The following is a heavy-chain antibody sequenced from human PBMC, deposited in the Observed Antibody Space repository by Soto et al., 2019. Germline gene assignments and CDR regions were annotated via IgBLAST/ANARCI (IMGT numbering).Heavy chain of an antibody. Sequence: SETLSLTCPVSAGSFSSGSYYWSWIRQTPGKGLEWIGYVGSGGRTEYKPSLASRVTLSLDSSQNQFSLTLRSVTTADRALYFCARGVYGAYLDYWGQGIPVTVSS. CDR1: AGSFSSGSYY. CDR3: ARGVYGAYLDY. J-gene: IGHJ4*02. CDR2: VGSGGRT. D-gene: IGHD3-10*01. V-gene: IGHV4-61*01.